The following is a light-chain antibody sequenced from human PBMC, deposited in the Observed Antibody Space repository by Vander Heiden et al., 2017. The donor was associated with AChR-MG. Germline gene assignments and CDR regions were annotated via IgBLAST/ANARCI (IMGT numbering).Light chain of an antibody. CDR3: QVWDSNSDHPV. J-gene: IGLJ3*02. CDR2: DDS. CDR1: NIGSKS. Sequence: SYVLTQPPSVSVAPGQTARITCGGDNIGSKSVHWYQQKPGQAPVLVVYDDSDRRSGIPERFSGSNSGNTATLTISRVEAGDEADYYCQVWDSNSDHPVFGGGTKLTVL. V-gene: IGLV3-21*02.